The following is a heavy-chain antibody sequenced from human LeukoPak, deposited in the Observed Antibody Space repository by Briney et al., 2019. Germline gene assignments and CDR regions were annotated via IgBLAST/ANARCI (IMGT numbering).Heavy chain of an antibody. V-gene: IGHV3-53*01. CDR1: GFTLSGNY. Sequence: GGSLRLSCAASGFTLSGNYMTWVRQTPGKGLEWVSVIYGGGSTPYSASVKGRCTISRDNSNNTLYLQMNSLRAEDMAVDCWGRGGYASESYSAHFDNWGQGTLVTVSS. D-gene: IGHD3-10*01. J-gene: IGHJ4*02. CDR2: IYGGGST. CDR3: GRGGYASESYSAHFDN.